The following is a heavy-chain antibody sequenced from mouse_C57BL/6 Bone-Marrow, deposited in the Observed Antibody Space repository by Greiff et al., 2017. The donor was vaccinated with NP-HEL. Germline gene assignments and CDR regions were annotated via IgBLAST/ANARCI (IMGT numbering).Heavy chain of an antibody. D-gene: IGHD1-1*01. CDR2: LDPENGDT. Sequence: EVQLQQSGAELVRPGASVKLSCTASGFNIKDDYMHWVKQRPEQGLEWIGWLDPENGDTEYDSKFTGKATITADTSSNTAYLRISSLTSESPAVYYCTLYGSSSWFAYWGQGTLVTVSA. J-gene: IGHJ3*01. CDR1: GFNIKDDY. CDR3: TLYGSSSWFAY. V-gene: IGHV14-4*01.